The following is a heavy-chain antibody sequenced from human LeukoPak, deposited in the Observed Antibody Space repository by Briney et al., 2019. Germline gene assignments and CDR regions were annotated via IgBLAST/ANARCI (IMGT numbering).Heavy chain of an antibody. V-gene: IGHV3-66*01. J-gene: IGHJ4*02. CDR1: EFSVGSNY. CDR2: IYSGGNT. Sequence: PGGSLRLSCAASEFSVGSNYMTWVRQAPGKGLEWVSLIYSGGNTYYADSVKGRFTISRDNSENSLYLQMNSLRAEDTAVYYCARESHGYFDYWGQGTLVTVSS. CDR3: ARESHGYFDY.